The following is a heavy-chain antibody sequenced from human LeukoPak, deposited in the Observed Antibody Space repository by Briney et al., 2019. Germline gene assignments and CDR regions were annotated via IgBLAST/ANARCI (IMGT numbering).Heavy chain of an antibody. Sequence: TGGSLRLSCAASEFTFSDAWMNWVRQAPGKGLEWVGRIKNKFNGETTDYAAPVKGRFTISRDDSKKTLYLQMNSLEADDTAVYFCTTVTVCTGTSCPGAFDHWGQGTLVTVSS. J-gene: IGHJ4*02. CDR2: IKNKFNGETT. CDR1: EFTFSDAW. D-gene: IGHD2-8*02. V-gene: IGHV3-15*01. CDR3: TTVTVCTGTSCPGAFDH.